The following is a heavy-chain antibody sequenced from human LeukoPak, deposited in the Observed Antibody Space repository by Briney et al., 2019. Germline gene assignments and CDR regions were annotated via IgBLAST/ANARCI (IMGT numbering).Heavy chain of an antibody. CDR3: AKDRIAAAVFHYYYGMDV. Sequence: GRSQRLSCAASGFTFSSYGMHWVRQAPGKGLEWVAVISYDGSNKYYADSVKGRFTISRDNSKNTLYLQMNSLRAEDTAVYYCAKDRIAAAVFHYYYGMDVWGQGTTVTVSS. CDR1: GFTFSSYG. D-gene: IGHD6-13*01. J-gene: IGHJ6*02. V-gene: IGHV3-30*18. CDR2: ISYDGSNK.